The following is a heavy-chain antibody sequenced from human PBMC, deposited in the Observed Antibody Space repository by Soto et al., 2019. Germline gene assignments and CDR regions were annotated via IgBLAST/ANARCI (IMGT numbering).Heavy chain of an antibody. V-gene: IGHV3-15*01. J-gene: IGHJ3*02. CDR2: IKSKTDGGTT. CDR1: GFTFSNAW. D-gene: IGHD3-3*01. CDR3: TTVIFEWYSDASDI. Sequence: GGSLRLSCAASGFTFSNAWMSWVRQAPGKGLEWVGRIKSKTDGGTTDYAAPVKGRFTISRDDSKNTLYLQMNSLKTEDTAVYYCTTVIFEWYSDASDIWGQRTMVTVSS.